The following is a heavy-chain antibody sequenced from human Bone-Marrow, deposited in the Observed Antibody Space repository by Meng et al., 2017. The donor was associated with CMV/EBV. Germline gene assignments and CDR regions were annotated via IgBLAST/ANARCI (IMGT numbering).Heavy chain of an antibody. CDR1: GGSFSGYY. J-gene: IGHJ4*02. D-gene: IGHD3-10*02. CDR3: ARVVFGEVVPYDY. V-gene: IGHV4-34*01. Sequence: SETLSPPCAVYGGSFSGYYWSWIRQPPGKGLEWIGEINHSESTNYNPSLKSPVTISVDTSKNQFSLKLSSVTAADAAVYYRARVVFGEVVPYDYWGQGTLVTVSS. CDR2: INHSEST.